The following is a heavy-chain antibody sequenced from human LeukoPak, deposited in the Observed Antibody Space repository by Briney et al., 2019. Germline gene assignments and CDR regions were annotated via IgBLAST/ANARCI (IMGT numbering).Heavy chain of an antibody. Sequence: GWSLRLSCAASGYTFSSYGMHWVPQAPGKGLEWVAFIRYDGSNKYYADSVKGRFTISRENSKNTLYLQMNSLRAEDTAVYYCAKELAVAGALDHWGQGTLVTVSS. CDR2: IRYDGSNK. CDR3: AKELAVAGALDH. J-gene: IGHJ1*01. V-gene: IGHV3-30*02. D-gene: IGHD6-19*01. CDR1: GYTFSSYG.